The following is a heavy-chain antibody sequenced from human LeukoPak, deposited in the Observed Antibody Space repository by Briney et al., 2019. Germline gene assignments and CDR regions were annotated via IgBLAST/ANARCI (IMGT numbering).Heavy chain of an antibody. D-gene: IGHD2-2*01. CDR2: INPNSGGT. CDR1: GGTFSSYA. Sequence: GASVKVSCKASGGTFSSYAISWVRQAPGQGLEWMGWINPNSGGTNYAQKFQGRVTMTRDTSISTAYMELSRLRSDDTAVYYCARDQGSTSPFDYGGQGTLVTVSS. V-gene: IGHV1-2*02. CDR3: ARDQGSTSPFDY. J-gene: IGHJ4*02.